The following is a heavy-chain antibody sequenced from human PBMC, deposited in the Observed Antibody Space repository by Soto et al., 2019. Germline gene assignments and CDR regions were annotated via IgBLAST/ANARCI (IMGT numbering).Heavy chain of an antibody. CDR1: GDSVSSNRVA. V-gene: IGHV6-1*01. CDR2: TYYRSKWKN. D-gene: IGHD3-22*01. J-gene: IGHJ4*02. CDR3: VRGVDSSFDY. Sequence: PSQPLSLTCVISGDSVSSNRVAWNWVRQSPSRGLEWLGRTYYRSKWKNDYALTVNSRVTSNPDTSKNQFSLQLTSVTPEDTAVYYCVRGVDSSFDYWGQGTLVTVSS.